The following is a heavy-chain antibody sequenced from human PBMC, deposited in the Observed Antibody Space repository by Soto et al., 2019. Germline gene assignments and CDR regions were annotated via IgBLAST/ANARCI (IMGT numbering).Heavy chain of an antibody. Sequence: PGGSLRLSCAASGFTFSSYAMSWVRQAPGKGLEWVSSISASGGSTYYADSVKGRFTISRDNSKNTLYLQMNSLRAEDTAIYFCAKAGLITVVRVTYFDYWGQGTLVTVSS. CDR1: GFTFSSYA. CDR3: AKAGLITVVRVTYFDY. V-gene: IGHV3-23*01. CDR2: ISASGGST. D-gene: IGHD3-10*01. J-gene: IGHJ4*02.